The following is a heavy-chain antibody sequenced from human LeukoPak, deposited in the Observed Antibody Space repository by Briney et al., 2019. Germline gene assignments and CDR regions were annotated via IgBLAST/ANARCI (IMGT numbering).Heavy chain of an antibody. J-gene: IGHJ2*01. CDR2: INPNSGGT. D-gene: IGHD2-15*01. V-gene: IGHV1-2*02. Sequence: ASVKVSCKASGYTFTGYYMHWVRQAPGQGLEWMGWINPNSGGTNYAQKFQGRVTMTRNTSISTAYMELSSLRSEDTAVYYCARDLSGYRYFDLWGRGTLVTVSS. CDR1: GYTFTGYY. CDR3: ARDLSGYRYFDL.